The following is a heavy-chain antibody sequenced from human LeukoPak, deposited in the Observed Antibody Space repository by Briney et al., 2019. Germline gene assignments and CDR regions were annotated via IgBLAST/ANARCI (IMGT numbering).Heavy chain of an antibody. V-gene: IGHV1-2*02. D-gene: IGHD3-22*01. J-gene: IGHJ4*02. CDR3: ARDSYNGENGDRASSGYYY. CDR1: GYTFTGYY. Sequence: GASVKVSRKASGYTFTGYYMHWVRQAPGQGLEWMGWINPNSGGTNYAQKFQGRVTMTRDTSISTAYMELSRLRSDDTAVYYCARDSYNGENGDRASSGYYYWGQGTLVTVSS. CDR2: INPNSGGT.